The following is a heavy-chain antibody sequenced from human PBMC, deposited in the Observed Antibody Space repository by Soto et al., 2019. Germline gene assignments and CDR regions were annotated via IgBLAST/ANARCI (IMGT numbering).Heavy chain of an antibody. CDR2: ISYDGSNK. CDR3: AKDHPDFWSGYFPEPWFDP. J-gene: IGHJ5*02. CDR1: GFTFSSYG. Sequence: GGSLRLSCAASGFTFSSYGMHWVRQAPGKGLEWVAVISYDGSNKYYADSVKGRFTISRDNSKNTLYLQMNSLRAEDTAVYYCAKDHPDFWSGYFPEPWFDPWGQGTLVTVSS. D-gene: IGHD3-3*01. V-gene: IGHV3-30*18.